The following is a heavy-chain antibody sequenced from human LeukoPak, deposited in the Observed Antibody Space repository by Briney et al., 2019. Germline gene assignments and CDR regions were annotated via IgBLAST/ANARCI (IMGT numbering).Heavy chain of an antibody. Sequence: PSETLSLTCAVYGGSFSGYYWSWIRQPPGKGLEWIGEINHSGSTNYNPSLKSRVTISVDTSKNQFSLELSSVTAADTAVYYCASFGYDSSPWGMDYWGQGTLVTVSS. J-gene: IGHJ4*02. CDR2: INHSGST. V-gene: IGHV4-34*01. CDR3: ASFGYDSSPWGMDY. D-gene: IGHD3-22*01. CDR1: GGSFSGYY.